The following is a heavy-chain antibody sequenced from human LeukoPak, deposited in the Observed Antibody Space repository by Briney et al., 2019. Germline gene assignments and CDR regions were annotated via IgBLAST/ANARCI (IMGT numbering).Heavy chain of an antibody. Sequence: GGPLRLSCAASGFTFSSYGMHWVRQAPGKGLEWVAVISYDGSNKYYADSVKGRFTISRDNSKNTLYLQMNSLRAEDTAVYYCAKDRGRGPHDYGDRGYFDYWGQGTLVTVSS. V-gene: IGHV3-30*18. CDR3: AKDRGRGPHDYGDRGYFDY. CDR2: ISYDGSNK. CDR1: GFTFSSYG. D-gene: IGHD4-17*01. J-gene: IGHJ4*02.